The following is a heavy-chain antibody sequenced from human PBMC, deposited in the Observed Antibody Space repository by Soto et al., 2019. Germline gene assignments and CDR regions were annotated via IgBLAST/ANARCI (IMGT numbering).Heavy chain of an antibody. CDR2: ISSSSSYI. CDR1: GFTFSSYS. V-gene: IGHV3-21*01. D-gene: IGHD3-3*01. Sequence: GGSLRLSCAASGFTFSSYSMNWVRQAPGKGLEWVSSISSSSSYIYYADSVKGRFTISRDNAKNSLYLQMNSLRAEDTAVYYCAREGLRFLEWLPNYYYYGMDVWGQGTTVTVSS. CDR3: AREGLRFLEWLPNYYYYGMDV. J-gene: IGHJ6*02.